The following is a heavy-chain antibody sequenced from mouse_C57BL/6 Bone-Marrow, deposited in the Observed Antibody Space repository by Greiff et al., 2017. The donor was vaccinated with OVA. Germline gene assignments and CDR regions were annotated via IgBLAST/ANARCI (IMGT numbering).Heavy chain of an antibody. CDR2: INPSTGGT. D-gene: IGHD2-2*01. V-gene: IGHV1-43*01. CDR1: GYSFTGYY. CDR3: ARRGYDGWFAY. J-gene: IGHJ3*01. Sequence: VQLQQSGPELVKPGASVKISCKASGYSFTGYYMHWVKQSSEKSLEWIGEINPSTGGTSYNQKFKGTATLTVDKSSSTAYMQLKSLTSEDSAVYYCARRGYDGWFAYWGQGTLVTVSA.